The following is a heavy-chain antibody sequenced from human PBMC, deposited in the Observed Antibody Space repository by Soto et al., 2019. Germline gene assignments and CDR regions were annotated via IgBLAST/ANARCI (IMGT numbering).Heavy chain of an antibody. CDR1: GGSISNYY. D-gene: IGHD3-22*01. J-gene: IGHJ4*02. V-gene: IGHV4-30-4*01. CDR2: IYYSGST. CDR3: ARVGDYDSSGYYYPTERIDY. Sequence: TLSLTCTVSGGSISNYYWSWIRQPPGKGLEWIGYIYYSGSTYYNPSLKSRVTISVDTSKNQFSLKLSSVTAADTAVYYCARVGDYDSSGYYYPTERIDYWGQGTLVTVSS.